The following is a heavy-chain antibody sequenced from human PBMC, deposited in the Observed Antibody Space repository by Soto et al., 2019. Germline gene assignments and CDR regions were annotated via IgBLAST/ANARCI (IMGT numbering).Heavy chain of an antibody. D-gene: IGHD2-15*01. CDR2: IFYSGLT. V-gene: IGHV4-39*01. Sequence: SETLSLTCSVSGYSVSSSDYYWAWIRQTTGKGLEWIGSIFYSGLTYYNPSLKSRVTLSVDTSKNQFSVRLDSVTAADTAVYYCAPLSVSLSGPYGIHVWGQGTTVTVSS. CDR1: GYSVSSSDYY. J-gene: IGHJ6*02. CDR3: APLSVSLSGPYGIHV.